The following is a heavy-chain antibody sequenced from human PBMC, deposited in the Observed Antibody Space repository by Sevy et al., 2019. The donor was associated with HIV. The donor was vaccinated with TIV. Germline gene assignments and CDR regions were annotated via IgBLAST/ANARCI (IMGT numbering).Heavy chain of an antibody. CDR1: GFTFSNSF. Sequence: GGSLRLSCAASGFTFSNSFMSWARQAPGRGLEWVGRITRKIDGETTLYAAPVKGRFTISREESRNKMYLQMDSLKIDDKAMYYYGTGATYDVSGQGTTVTVSS. CDR2: ITRKIDGETT. CDR3: GTGATYDV. J-gene: IGHJ3*01. V-gene: IGHV3-15*06. D-gene: IGHD7-27*01.